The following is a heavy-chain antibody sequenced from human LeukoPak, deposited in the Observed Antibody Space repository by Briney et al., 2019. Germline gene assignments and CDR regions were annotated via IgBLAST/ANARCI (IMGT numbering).Heavy chain of an antibody. Sequence: GASVKVSCKVSGYTLTELSMHWVRQAPGKGLEWMGGFDPEDGETIYAQKFQGRVTMTEDTSTDTAYVELSSLRSEDTAVYYCATYGYRSSWSGDYFDYWGQGTLVTVSS. CDR1: GYTLTELS. D-gene: IGHD6-13*01. CDR2: FDPEDGET. CDR3: ATYGYRSSWSGDYFDY. J-gene: IGHJ4*02. V-gene: IGHV1-24*01.